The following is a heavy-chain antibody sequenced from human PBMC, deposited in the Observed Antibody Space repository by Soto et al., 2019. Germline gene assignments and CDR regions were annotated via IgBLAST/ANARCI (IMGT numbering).Heavy chain of an antibody. D-gene: IGHD4-17*01. CDR2: INHSGST. V-gene: IGHV4-34*01. Sequence: QVQLQQWGAGLLKPSETLSLTCAVYGGSFSGYYWSWIRQPPGKGLEWIGEINHSGSTNYNPSLMSRATISLDTSKNRFSLTLSSVTAADTAVYYCAREYCDYGVIDYWGQGTLVTVSS. J-gene: IGHJ4*02. CDR3: AREYCDYGVIDY. CDR1: GGSFSGYY.